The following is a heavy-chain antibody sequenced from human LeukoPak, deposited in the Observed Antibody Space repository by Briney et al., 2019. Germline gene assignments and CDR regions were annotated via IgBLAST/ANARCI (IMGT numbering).Heavy chain of an antibody. CDR1: GFTLRSYT. CDR2: IGISSNKI. V-gene: IGHV3-21*01. CDR3: ARGRDSGRYFDY. Sequence: PGGSLRLSCAASGFTLRSYTMNWVRQAPGKGLEWVSSIGISSNKIYYADSVKGRFIISRDNAKNSVYLQMNSLRAEDTAVYYCARGRDSGRYFDYWGQGTLVTVSS. D-gene: IGHD1-26*01. J-gene: IGHJ4*02.